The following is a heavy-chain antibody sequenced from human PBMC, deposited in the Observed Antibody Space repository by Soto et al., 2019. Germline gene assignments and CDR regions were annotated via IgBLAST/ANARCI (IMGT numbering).Heavy chain of an antibody. CDR1: GFTFSDHY. CDR3: TVWGSGNDFGAA. CDR2: SKNKADSYTT. D-gene: IGHD3-10*01. J-gene: IGHJ4*02. V-gene: IGHV3-72*01. Sequence: EVQLVESGGGLVQPGGSLRLSCAASGFTFSDHYMDWVRQAPGKGLEWVGRSKNKADSYTTEYDVSVKGRFTISRDGSKNSLFLQMNSLKTEDTAVYYCTVWGSGNDFGAAWGQGILVTVSS.